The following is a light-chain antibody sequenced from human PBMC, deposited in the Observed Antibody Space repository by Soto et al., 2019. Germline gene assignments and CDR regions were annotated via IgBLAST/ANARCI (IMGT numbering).Light chain of an antibody. V-gene: IGKV1-33*01. CDR3: QQYENLPT. CDR1: QNINND. Sequence: EIQMTQSPSSLSASVGDRVTITCQASQNINNDLNWYKKKPGRAPKIRIYDAYNLEAGVPSRFRGSGSGTDFTFPISLLPPEDIATDYCQQYENLPTFVQGTRLEIK. J-gene: IGKJ5*01. CDR2: DAY.